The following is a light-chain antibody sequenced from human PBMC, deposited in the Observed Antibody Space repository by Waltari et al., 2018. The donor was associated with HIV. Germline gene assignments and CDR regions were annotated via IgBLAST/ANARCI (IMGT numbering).Light chain of an antibody. J-gene: IGKJ5*01. CDR3: QQANSFPIT. CDR1: QGINSW. CDR2: SAS. Sequence: IQMTQSPSSVSASVGDRVTITCRASQGINSWLAWYQQKPGKAPKLLIHSASNLESGVPSRFSGSGSVTDFTLTISSLQPEDFATYYCQQANSFPITFGQGTRLEIK. V-gene: IGKV1-12*01.